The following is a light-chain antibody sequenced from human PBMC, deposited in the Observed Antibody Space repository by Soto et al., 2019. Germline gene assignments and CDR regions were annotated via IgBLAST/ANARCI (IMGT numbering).Light chain of an antibody. CDR1: SSDVGGYNY. V-gene: IGLV2-8*01. CDR3: RSYAGSSTVV. Sequence: QSALSQPPSASGSPGQSVTISCTGTSSDVGGYNYVSWYQHHPGKAPKLMIYEVTKRPSGVTDRFSGSKSGNTASLTVSGLQAEDDSDYYCRSYAGSSTVVFGGGTKLTVL. J-gene: IGLJ2*01. CDR2: EVT.